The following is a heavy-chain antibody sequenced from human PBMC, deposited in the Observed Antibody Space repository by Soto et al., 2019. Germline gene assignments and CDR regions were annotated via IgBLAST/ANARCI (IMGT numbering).Heavy chain of an antibody. J-gene: IGHJ4*02. D-gene: IGHD4-4*01. CDR3: ARDPPAFHSAFDY. V-gene: IGHV3-30*07. Sequence: LRLSCVGSGFIFSNNAMHWVRQAPGKGLEWVAFISFDSSEIHYADSVKGRFTISPDTSKNQFSLHLDSVTPEDTAMYYCARDPPAFHSAFDYWGQGTLVTVSS. CDR1: GFIFSNNA. CDR2: ISFDSSEI.